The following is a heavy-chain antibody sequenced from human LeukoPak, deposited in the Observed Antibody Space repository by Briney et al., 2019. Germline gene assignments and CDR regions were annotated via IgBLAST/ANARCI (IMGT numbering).Heavy chain of an antibody. CDR2: IIPILGIA. CDR1: GGTFSSYT. CDR3: ARRPLPGSSSPIDY. D-gene: IGHD6-13*01. Sequence: SVKVSCKASGGTFSSYTISWVRQAPGQGLEWMGRIIPILGIANYAQKFQGRVTITADKSTSTAYMELSSLRSEDTAVYYCARRPLPGSSSPIDYWGQGTLVTVSS. J-gene: IGHJ4*02. V-gene: IGHV1-69*02.